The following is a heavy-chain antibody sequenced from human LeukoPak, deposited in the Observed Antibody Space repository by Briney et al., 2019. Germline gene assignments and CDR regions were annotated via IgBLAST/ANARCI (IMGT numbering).Heavy chain of an antibody. Sequence: ASVKVSCKASGYPFSAHFLNWVRQAPGQRLEWLGWITVASGNTRYSENLQGRVTLTRDTSANTAYMELRNLKSEDTAVYYCVGGSLGFWGQGTLVTVSP. CDR1: GYPFSAHF. CDR2: ITVASGNT. V-gene: IGHV1-3*01. CDR3: VGGSLGF. J-gene: IGHJ4*02.